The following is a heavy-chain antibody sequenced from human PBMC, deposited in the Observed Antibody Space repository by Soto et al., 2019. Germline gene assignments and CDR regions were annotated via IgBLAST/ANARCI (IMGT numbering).Heavy chain of an antibody. CDR2: FDPEDGET. CDR3: ATAGAVAGTGGY. D-gene: IGHD6-19*01. Sequence: QVQLVQSGAEVKKPGASVKVSCKVSGYTLTELSMHWVRQAPGKGLEWMGGFDPEDGETIYAQKFQGRVTMTEDTSTATDYMELSRLGSEDTAVYYCATAGAVAGTGGYWGQGTLVTVSS. J-gene: IGHJ4*02. V-gene: IGHV1-24*01. CDR1: GYTLTELS.